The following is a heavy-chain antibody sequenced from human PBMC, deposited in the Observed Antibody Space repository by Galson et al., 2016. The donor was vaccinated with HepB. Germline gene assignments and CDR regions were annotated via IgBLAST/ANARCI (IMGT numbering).Heavy chain of an antibody. Sequence: LVKPTQTLTLTCTFSGFSLTTSGVAVGWIRQPPGKAPEWRALVYWDDDKRYSPSLKSRLSITKDTSKNQVVLTMTNMDPVHTATYYCAHRRATMVVGWIDPLGQGTLVTVSS. CDR2: VYWDDDK. V-gene: IGHV2-5*02. CDR1: GFSLTTSGVA. CDR3: AHRRATMVVGWIDP. J-gene: IGHJ5*02. D-gene: IGHD4/OR15-4a*01.